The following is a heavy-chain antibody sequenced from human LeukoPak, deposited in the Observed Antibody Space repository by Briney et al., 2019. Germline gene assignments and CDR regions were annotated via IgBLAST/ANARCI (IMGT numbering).Heavy chain of an antibody. CDR2: INAGNGNT. Sequence: ASVKVSCKASGYTFTSYAMHWVRQAPGQRLEWMGWINAGNGNTKYSQKFQGRVTITRDTSASTAYMELSSLRSGDTAVYYCASRIAARRYYFDYWGQGTLVTVSS. CDR3: ASRIAARRYYFDY. CDR1: GYTFTSYA. D-gene: IGHD6-6*01. V-gene: IGHV1-3*01. J-gene: IGHJ4*02.